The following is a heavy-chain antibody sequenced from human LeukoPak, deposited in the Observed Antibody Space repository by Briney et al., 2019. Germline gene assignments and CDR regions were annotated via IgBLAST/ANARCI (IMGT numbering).Heavy chain of an antibody. V-gene: IGHV4-39*07. CDR3: ARDHNQYYYGSGVSGGWFDP. D-gene: IGHD3-10*01. Sequence: KPSETLSLTCIVSGGSISSSSYYWGWIRQPPGKGLEWIGSIYYSGSTHYNPSLKSRVTISVDMSKNQFSLKLSSVTAADTAVYYCARDHNQYYYGSGVSGGWFDPWGQGTLVTVSS. CDR2: IYYSGST. CDR1: GGSISSSSYY. J-gene: IGHJ5*02.